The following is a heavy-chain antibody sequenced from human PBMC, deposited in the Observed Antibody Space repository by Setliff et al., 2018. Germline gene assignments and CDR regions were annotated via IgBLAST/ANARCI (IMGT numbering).Heavy chain of an antibody. CDR2: IYTSWST. Sequence: SETLSLTCTVSGDSISSRTYYWSWIRQPAGKGLEWIGHIYTSWSTISNPSLKSRVTISLDTSKNQFSLKLSSVTAADTAVYYCARMSGFQYIDVWDKGTTVTVS. V-gene: IGHV4-61*09. J-gene: IGHJ6*03. D-gene: IGHD3-3*01. CDR3: ARMSGFQYIDV. CDR1: GDSISSRTYY.